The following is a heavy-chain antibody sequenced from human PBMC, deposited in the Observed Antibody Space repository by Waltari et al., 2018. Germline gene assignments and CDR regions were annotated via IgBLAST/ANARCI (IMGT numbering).Heavy chain of an antibody. V-gene: IGHV3-23*04. CDR2: ISGSGGST. Sequence: EVQLVESGGGLVQPGGSLRLSCAASGFTISSYAMSWVRQAPGKGLEWVSAISGSGGSTYYADSVKGRFTISRDNSKNTLYLQMNSLRAEDTAVYYCAIPNDISMIVGLYYWGQGTLVTVSS. J-gene: IGHJ4*02. CDR3: AIPNDISMIVGLYY. CDR1: GFTISSYA. D-gene: IGHD3-22*01.